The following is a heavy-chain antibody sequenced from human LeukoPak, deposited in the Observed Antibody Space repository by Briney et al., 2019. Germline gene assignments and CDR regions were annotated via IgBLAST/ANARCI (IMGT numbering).Heavy chain of an antibody. J-gene: IGHJ4*02. CDR1: GGSISSYY. CDR2: IYYSGST. D-gene: IGHD3-16*02. CDR3: ARGSDYVWGSYRYLLGY. V-gene: IGHV4-59*01. Sequence: SETLSLTCTVSGGSISSYYWSWIRQPPGKGLEWIGYIYYSGSTNYNPSLKSRVTISVDTSKNQFSLKLSSVTAADTAVYYCARGSDYVWGSYRYLLGYWGQGTLVTVSS.